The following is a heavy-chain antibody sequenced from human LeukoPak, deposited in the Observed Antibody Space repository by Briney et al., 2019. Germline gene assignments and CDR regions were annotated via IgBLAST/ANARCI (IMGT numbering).Heavy chain of an antibody. CDR1: GGSISSSSYY. J-gene: IGHJ5*02. Sequence: SETLSLTCTVSGGSISSSSYYWGWIRQPPGKGLEWIGSIYYSGSTYYNPSLNSRVAISVDTSKNQFSLKLSSVTAADTAVYYCARSTTIKGWFDPWGQGTLVTVSS. V-gene: IGHV4-39*07. D-gene: IGHD4-11*01. CDR3: ARSTTIKGWFDP. CDR2: IYYSGST.